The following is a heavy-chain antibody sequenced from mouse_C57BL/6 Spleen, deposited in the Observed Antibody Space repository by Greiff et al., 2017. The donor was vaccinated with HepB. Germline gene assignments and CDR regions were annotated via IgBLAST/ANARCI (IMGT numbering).Heavy chain of an antibody. CDR2: IDPNSGGT. CDR1: GYTFTSYW. J-gene: IGHJ4*01. Sequence: QVQLKQPGAELVKPGASVKLSCKASGYTFTSYWMHWVKQRPGRGLEWIGRIDPNSGGTKYNEKFKSKATLTVDKPSSTAYMQLSSLTSEDSAVYYCARWGYYGNLYYAMDYWGQGTSVTVSS. D-gene: IGHD2-1*01. CDR3: ARWGYYGNLYYAMDY. V-gene: IGHV1-72*01.